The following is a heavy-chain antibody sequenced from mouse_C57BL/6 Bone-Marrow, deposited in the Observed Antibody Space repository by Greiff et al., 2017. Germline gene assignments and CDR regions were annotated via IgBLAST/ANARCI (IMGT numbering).Heavy chain of an antibody. CDR3: TRENDGYYLWFAY. V-gene: IGHV1-15*01. D-gene: IGHD2-3*01. Sequence: VKLQQSGAELVRPGASVTLSCKASGYTFTDYEMHWVKQTPVHGLEWIGAIDPETGGTAYNQKFKGKAILTADKSSSTAYMELRSLTSEDSAVYYCTRENDGYYLWFAYWGQGTLVTVSA. J-gene: IGHJ3*01. CDR1: GYTFTDYE. CDR2: IDPETGGT.